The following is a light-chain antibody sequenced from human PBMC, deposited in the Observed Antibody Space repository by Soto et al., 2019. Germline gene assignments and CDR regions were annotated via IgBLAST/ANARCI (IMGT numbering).Light chain of an antibody. CDR3: QQYYSTPLT. CDR1: QSVLYSSNNKNY. J-gene: IGKJ2*01. CDR2: CAS. V-gene: IGKV4-1*01. Sequence: DIVMTQSPDSLAVSLGERATINCKSSQSVLYSSNNKNYLAWYQQKPGQPPKLLIYCASTRESGVPDRFSGSGSGTDFTLTISRLQAEDVAVYYCQQYYSTPLTFGQGTKLEIK.